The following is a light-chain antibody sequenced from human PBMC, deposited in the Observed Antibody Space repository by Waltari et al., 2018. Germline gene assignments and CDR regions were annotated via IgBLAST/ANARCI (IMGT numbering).Light chain of an antibody. Sequence: DVVMTQSPLSLPVTLGQPASISCRSSQSLVHSDGNTYLNWFQQRPGQSPRRLIYKVSNRDSGVPDRFSGSGSGTDFILKISRVEAEDVGVYYCMQGTHWPLTFGGGTKVEIK. V-gene: IGKV2-30*02. J-gene: IGKJ4*01. CDR1: QSLVHSDGNTY. CDR2: KVS. CDR3: MQGTHWPLT.